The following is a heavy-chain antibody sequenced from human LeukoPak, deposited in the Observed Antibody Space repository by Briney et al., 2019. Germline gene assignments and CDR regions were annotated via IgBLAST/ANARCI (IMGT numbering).Heavy chain of an antibody. D-gene: IGHD2-8*02. Sequence: GASVKVSCKTSGYTFTDYYIHWVRQAPGQGLEWMGRIHPNNGETDDAHNFQDRVTMTRDTSISTAYMELSRLRSDDTAVYYCARDRPSTSYWELDYWGQGTLVTVSS. CDR2: IHPNNGET. CDR1: GYTFTDYY. J-gene: IGHJ4*02. V-gene: IGHV1-2*06. CDR3: ARDRPSTSYWELDY.